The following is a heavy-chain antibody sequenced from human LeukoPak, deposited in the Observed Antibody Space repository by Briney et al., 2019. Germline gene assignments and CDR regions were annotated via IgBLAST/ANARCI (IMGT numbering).Heavy chain of an antibody. CDR3: ARVYYYDSSGYYYARESWFDP. V-gene: IGHV1-18*01. J-gene: IGHJ5*02. CDR2: ISAYNGNT. Sequence: ASVKVSCKASGYTFTSYGISWVRQAPGQVLEWMGWISAYNGNTNYAQKLQGRVTMTTDTSTSTAYMELRSLRSDDTAVYYCARVYYYDSSGYYYARESWFDPWGQGTLVTVSS. CDR1: GYTFTSYG. D-gene: IGHD3-22*01.